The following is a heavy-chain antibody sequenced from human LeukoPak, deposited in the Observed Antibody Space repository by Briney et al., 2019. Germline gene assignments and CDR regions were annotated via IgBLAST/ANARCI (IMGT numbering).Heavy chain of an antibody. CDR1: GFTFSSYW. V-gene: IGHV3-74*01. Sequence: PGGSLRLSCAASGFTFSSYWMHWVRQAPGKGLVWVSRINSDGSSTSYADSVKGRFTISRDNAKNTLYLQMNSLRAEDTAVYYCAVVPAAMSPAYYYYMDVWGKGTTVTISS. J-gene: IGHJ6*03. CDR3: AVVPAAMSPAYYYYMDV. D-gene: IGHD2-2*01. CDR2: INSDGSST.